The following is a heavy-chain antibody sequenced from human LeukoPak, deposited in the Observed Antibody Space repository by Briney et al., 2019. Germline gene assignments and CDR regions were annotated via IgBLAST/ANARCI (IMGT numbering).Heavy chain of an antibody. CDR1: GGSFSDYY. CDR2: INHSGST. J-gene: IGHJ6*02. Sequence: SETLSLTCAVYGGSFSDYYWSWIRQPPGKGLEWIGEINHSGSTNYNPSLKSRVTISVDTSKNQFSLKLSSVTAADTAVYYCARILNGYSYGCMDVWGQGTTVTVSS. V-gene: IGHV4-34*01. D-gene: IGHD5-18*01. CDR3: ARILNGYSYGCMDV.